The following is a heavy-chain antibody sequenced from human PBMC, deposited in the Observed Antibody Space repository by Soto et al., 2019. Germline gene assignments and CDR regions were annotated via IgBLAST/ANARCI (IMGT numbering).Heavy chain of an antibody. D-gene: IGHD5-12*01. J-gene: IGHJ4*02. CDR2: ISYDGSNK. CDR1: GFTFSSYG. Sequence: GGSLRLSCAASGFTFSSYGMHWVRQAPGKGLEWVAVISYDGSNKYYADSVKGRFTISRDNSKNTLYLQMNSLRAEDTAVYYCAKRNEEMATIDYWGQGTLVTVSS. CDR3: AKRNEEMATIDY. V-gene: IGHV3-30*18.